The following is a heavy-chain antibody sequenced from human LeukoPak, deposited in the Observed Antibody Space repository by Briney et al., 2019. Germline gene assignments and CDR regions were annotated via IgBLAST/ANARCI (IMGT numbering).Heavy chain of an antibody. J-gene: IGHJ4*02. Sequence: GGTLRLSCAASGFTFSSYAMSWVRQAPGKGLEWVSSISGSGDNTYYAESVKGRFIISGDNSKNTLFLQMNSLRAEDTAVFYCAKRSGYTTGWFFDFWGQGTLVTVSS. CDR2: ISGSGDNT. V-gene: IGHV3-23*01. CDR1: GFTFSSYA. D-gene: IGHD6-19*01. CDR3: AKRSGYTTGWFFDF.